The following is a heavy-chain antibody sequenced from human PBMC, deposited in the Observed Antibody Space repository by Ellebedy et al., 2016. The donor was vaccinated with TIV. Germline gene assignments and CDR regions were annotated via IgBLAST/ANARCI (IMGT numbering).Heavy chain of an antibody. V-gene: IGHV4-39*01. J-gene: IGHJ5*02. CDR2: IYYSGST. Sequence: MPSETLSLTCTVSGGSISSSSYYWGWIRQPPGKGLEWIGSIYYSGSTYYNPSLKSRVTISVDTSKNQFSLKLSSVTAADTAVYYCARLQSWFDPWGQGTLVTVSS. D-gene: IGHD5-24*01. CDR1: GGSISSSSYY. CDR3: ARLQSWFDP.